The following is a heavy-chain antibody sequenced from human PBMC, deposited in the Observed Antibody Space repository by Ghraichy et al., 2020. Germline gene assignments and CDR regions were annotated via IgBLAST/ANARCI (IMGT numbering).Heavy chain of an antibody. Sequence: SETLSLTCTVSGGSISSYYWSWIRQPPGKGLEWIGYIYYSGSTNYNPSLKSRVTISVDTSKNQFSLKLSSVTAADTAVYYCARGRPPYYDSSVPIDYWGQGTLVTVSS. CDR1: GGSISSYY. CDR3: ARGRPPYYDSSVPIDY. J-gene: IGHJ4*02. CDR2: IYYSGST. V-gene: IGHV4-59*01. D-gene: IGHD3-22*01.